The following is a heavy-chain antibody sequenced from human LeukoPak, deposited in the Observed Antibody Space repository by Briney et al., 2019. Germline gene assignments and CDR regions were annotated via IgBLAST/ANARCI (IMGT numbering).Heavy chain of an antibody. CDR3: AKEEDYGDYVQVNWFDP. CDR1: GFTFSSYA. CDR2: ISGSGRST. J-gene: IGHJ5*02. Sequence: GGSLRLSCAASGFTFSSYAMSWVRQAPGKGLEWVSAISGSGRSTFYADSVKGRFTISRDNSKNTLYLQMNSLRAEDTAVYYCAKEEDYGDYVQVNWFDPWGQGTLVTVSS. V-gene: IGHV3-23*01. D-gene: IGHD4-17*01.